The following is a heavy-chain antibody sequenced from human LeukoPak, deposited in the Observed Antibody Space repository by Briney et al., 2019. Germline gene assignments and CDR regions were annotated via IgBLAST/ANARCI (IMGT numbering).Heavy chain of an antibody. J-gene: IGHJ5*02. D-gene: IGHD5-24*01. Sequence: SETLSLTCAVYGGSFSGYYWSWIRQPPGKGLEWIGEINHSGSTNYNPSLKSRVTISVDTSKNQFSLKLSSVTAADTAVYYCARYYGDGAYDTSGWFDPWGQGTLVTVSS. CDR3: ARYYGDGAYDTSGWFDP. CDR1: GGSFSGYY. V-gene: IGHV4-34*01. CDR2: INHSGST.